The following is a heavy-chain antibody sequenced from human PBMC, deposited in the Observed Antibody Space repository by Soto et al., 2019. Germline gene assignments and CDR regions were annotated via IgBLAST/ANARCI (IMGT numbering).Heavy chain of an antibody. J-gene: IGHJ4*02. CDR2: INNNGGTT. V-gene: IGHV3-23*01. CDR1: GVTFISYA. D-gene: IGHD2-15*01. Sequence: GGSLRLSCAASGVTFISYAMSWVRQATGKGLKWVSAINNNGGTTYYADSVKGRFTISRDNSKNTLYLQMNSLRAEDTAVYYCARDGYCSGGSCYSVPVFDYWGQGTLVTVSS. CDR3: ARDGYCSGGSCYSVPVFDY.